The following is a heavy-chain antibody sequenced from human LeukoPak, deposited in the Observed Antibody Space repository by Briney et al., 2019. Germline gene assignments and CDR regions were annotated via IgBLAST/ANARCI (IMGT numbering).Heavy chain of an antibody. V-gene: IGHV3-30*18. Sequence: GGSLRLSCAASGFTFSSYGMHWVRQAPGEGLEWGAVISYGGSNTYHVDSFKGPFTISRDNSKNTLYLQMNSPRAEDTALYYCAKAVSREDNSGWYEWFDPWGQGTLVTVFS. J-gene: IGHJ5*02. D-gene: IGHD6-19*01. CDR1: GFTFSSYG. CDR3: AKAVSREDNSGWYEWFDP. CDR2: ISYGGSNT.